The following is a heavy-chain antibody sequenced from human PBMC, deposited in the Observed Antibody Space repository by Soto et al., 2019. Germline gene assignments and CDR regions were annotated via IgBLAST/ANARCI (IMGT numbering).Heavy chain of an antibody. CDR2: ISSSGSTI. J-gene: IGHJ4*02. D-gene: IGHD3-16*02. Sequence: QVQLVESGGGLVKPGGSLRLSCAASGFTFSDYYMSWIRQAPGKGLEWVSYISSSGSTIYYADSVKGRFTISRDNAKNPXXLQMNSLRAEDTAVYYCARGPYDYVWGSDPPHFDYWGQGTLVTVSS. V-gene: IGHV3-11*01. CDR3: ARGPYDYVWGSDPPHFDY. CDR1: GFTFSDYY.